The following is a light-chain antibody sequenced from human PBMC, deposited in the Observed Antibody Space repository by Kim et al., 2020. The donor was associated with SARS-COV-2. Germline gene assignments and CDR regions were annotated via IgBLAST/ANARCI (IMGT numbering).Light chain of an antibody. CDR3: QQYNSWPYT. CDR2: GAS. CDR1: QSVRSN. J-gene: IGKJ2*01. Sequence: SVSPGERATLSCRASQSVRSNLAWYQQKPGQAPRLLIYGASTRATGIPARFSGSGSGTEFTLIISSLQSEDFALYYCQQYNSWPYTFGQGTKLEI. V-gene: IGKV3-15*01.